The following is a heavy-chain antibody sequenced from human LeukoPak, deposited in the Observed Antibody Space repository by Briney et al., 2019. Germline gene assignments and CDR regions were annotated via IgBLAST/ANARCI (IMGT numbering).Heavy chain of an antibody. V-gene: IGHV3-11*04. D-gene: IGHD6-6*01. CDR2: INPSGTSK. CDR1: GFTLSDHY. CDR3: AKFGQLPHGYYYYYMDV. Sequence: GGSLRLSCAGSGFTLSDHYMNWIRLAPGRGLEWLSYINPSGTSKVYADSVKGRLTISRDNAKNTLYLQMNSLRAEDTAVYYCAKFGQLPHGYYYYYMDVWGKGTTVTVSS. J-gene: IGHJ6*03.